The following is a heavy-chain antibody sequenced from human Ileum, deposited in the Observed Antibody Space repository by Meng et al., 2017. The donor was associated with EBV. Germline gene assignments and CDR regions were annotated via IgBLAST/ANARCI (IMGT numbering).Heavy chain of an antibody. CDR2: IYWDDDN. CDR1: GFSLSTNGVG. V-gene: IGHV2-5*02. Sequence: QFTWKAAGPPLVNPRQTPLWACTFSGFSLSTNGVGVGWIRQPPGKALEWLALIYWDDDNRYRPSLQNRLTITKDTSKNQVVFTVTNMDPVDTAKYYCVHRWGGNGWGPFDYWGQGTLVTVSS. D-gene: IGHD6-19*01. CDR3: VHRWGGNGWGPFDY. J-gene: IGHJ4*02.